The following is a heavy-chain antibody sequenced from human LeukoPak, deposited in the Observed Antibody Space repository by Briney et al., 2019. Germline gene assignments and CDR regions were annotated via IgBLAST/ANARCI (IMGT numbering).Heavy chain of an antibody. CDR3: ARSELYCSGGSCYSY. CDR1: GGTFSSYA. Sequence: GASVKVSCKASGGTFSSYAISWVRQAPGQGLEWMGGIVPIFGTANYAQKFQGRVTITADESTSTAYMELSSLRSEDTAVYYCARSELYCSGGSCYSYWGQGTLVTVSS. D-gene: IGHD2-15*01. V-gene: IGHV1-69*13. J-gene: IGHJ4*02. CDR2: IVPIFGTA.